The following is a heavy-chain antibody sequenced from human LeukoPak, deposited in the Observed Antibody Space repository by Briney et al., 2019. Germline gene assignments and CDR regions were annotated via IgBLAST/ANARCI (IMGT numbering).Heavy chain of an antibody. D-gene: IGHD4-17*01. V-gene: IGHV3-23*01. CDR3: AKDGDDYGDYSDAFDI. J-gene: IGHJ3*02. Sequence: GGSLRLSCAASGFTFSSYAMSWVRQAPGKGLEWVSAISGSGGSTYYADSVKGRFTNSRDNSKNTLYLQMNSLRAEDTAVYYCAKDGDDYGDYSDAFDIWGQGTMVTVSS. CDR2: ISGSGGST. CDR1: GFTFSSYA.